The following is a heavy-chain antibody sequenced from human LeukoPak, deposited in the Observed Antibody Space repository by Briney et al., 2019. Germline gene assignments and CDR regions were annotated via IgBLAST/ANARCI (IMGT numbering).Heavy chain of an antibody. CDR2: AYHSGST. Sequence: ETLSLTCTVSAGSISTNLCSWRRQSSGKRMEWIGYAYHSGSTNYNPSLKDLATISVDTSMTQFSLKMTSVTAADTAVYYCARSALDTSGSYYTAQPFEYWGQGTLVLVSS. CDR3: ARSALDTSGSYYTAQPFEY. J-gene: IGHJ4*02. V-gene: IGHV4-59*01. D-gene: IGHD3-10*01. CDR1: AGSISTNL.